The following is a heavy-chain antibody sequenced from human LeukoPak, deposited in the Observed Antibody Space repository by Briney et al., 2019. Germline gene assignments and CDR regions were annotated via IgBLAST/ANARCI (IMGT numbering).Heavy chain of an antibody. CDR2: IFHSGSA. CDR1: GGSISSSNW. V-gene: IGHV4-4*02. D-gene: IGHD1-14*01. J-gene: IGHJ4*02. CDR3: ATTFNRAFDD. Sequence: SGTLSLTCAASGGSISSSNWWNWVRQPPGKGLEFIGEIFHSGSANYNPSLKSRVTLSVDKSKNQFSLRLSSVTAADTAVYYCATTFNRAFDDWGQGTLVTVSS.